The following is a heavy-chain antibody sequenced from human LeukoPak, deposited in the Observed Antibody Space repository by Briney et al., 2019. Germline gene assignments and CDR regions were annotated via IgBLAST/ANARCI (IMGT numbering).Heavy chain of an antibody. J-gene: IGHJ4*02. V-gene: IGHV3-33*01. Sequence: GGPLRLSCAASGFTFSSYGMHWVRQAPGKGLEWVAVIWYDGSNKYYADSVKGRFTISRDNSKNTLYLQMNSLRAEDTAVYYCARDPASPYYDSSGYLLALPDYWGQGTLVTVSS. CDR1: GFTFSSYG. D-gene: IGHD3-22*01. CDR2: IWYDGSNK. CDR3: ARDPASPYYDSSGYLLALPDY.